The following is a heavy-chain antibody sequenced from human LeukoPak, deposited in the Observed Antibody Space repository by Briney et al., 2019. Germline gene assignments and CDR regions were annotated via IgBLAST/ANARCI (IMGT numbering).Heavy chain of an antibody. Sequence: PGRSLRLSCVASGFIFDEYAIHWVRQAPGKGLEWVSGISWNSDNIGYADSVKGRFTVSRDNAKNSLYLQMNSLRVEDTAVYYCARANNSSWHNWGQGTLVTVSS. D-gene: IGHD6-13*01. CDR2: ISWNSDNI. J-gene: IGHJ4*02. CDR1: GFIFDEYA. V-gene: IGHV3-9*01. CDR3: ARANNSSWHN.